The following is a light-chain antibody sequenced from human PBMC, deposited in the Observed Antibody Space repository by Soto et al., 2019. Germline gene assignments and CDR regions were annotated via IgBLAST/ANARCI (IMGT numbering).Light chain of an antibody. V-gene: IGLV4-69*01. Sequence: QLVLTQSPSASASLGASVKLTCTLSSGHSSYAIAWHQQQPEKGPRYLMKLNSDGSHSKGDGIPDRFSGSSSGAERYLTIPGLQSEDEADYYYQTWGTGIVVFGGGTKLTVL. CDR3: QTWGTGIVV. J-gene: IGLJ2*01. CDR2: LNSDGSH. CDR1: SGHSSYA.